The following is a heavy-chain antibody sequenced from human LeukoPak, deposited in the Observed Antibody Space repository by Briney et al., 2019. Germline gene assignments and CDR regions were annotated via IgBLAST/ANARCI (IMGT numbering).Heavy chain of an antibody. V-gene: IGHV1-18*01. D-gene: IGHD2-2*01. CDR2: INAYNGNT. CDR1: GYTFTSYG. J-gene: IGHJ5*02. Sequence: ASVKVSCKASGYTFTSYGISWVRQAPGQGLEWMGWINAYNGNTNYAEKFQGRVTMTTDTSTTTANMELRSLRSDDTAVYYCARDRDRCSSTTSCYERWFDPWGQGTLVTVSS. CDR3: ARDRDRCSSTTSCYERWFDP.